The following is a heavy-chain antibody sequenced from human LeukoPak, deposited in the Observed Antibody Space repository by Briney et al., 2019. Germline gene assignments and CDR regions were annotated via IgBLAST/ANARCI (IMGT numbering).Heavy chain of an antibody. D-gene: IGHD4-17*01. J-gene: IGHJ4*02. CDR1: GFTFSSYW. CDR2: ISSSSSYI. Sequence: GGSLRLSCAASGFTFSSYWMSWVRQAPGKGLEWVSSISSSSSYIYYADSVKGRFTISRDNAKNSLYLQMNSLRAEDTAVYYCARSYEGTTVTRGLGYWGQGTLVTVSS. V-gene: IGHV3-21*01. CDR3: ARSYEGTTVTRGLGY.